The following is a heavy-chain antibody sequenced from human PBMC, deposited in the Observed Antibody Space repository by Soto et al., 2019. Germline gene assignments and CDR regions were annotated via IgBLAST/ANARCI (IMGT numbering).Heavy chain of an antibody. V-gene: IGHV3-30*18. D-gene: IGHD3-3*01. J-gene: IGHJ6*02. CDR2: ISYDGSNK. CDR1: GFTFSSYG. Sequence: PGGSLRLSCAASGFTFSSYGMHLVRQAPGKGLEWGAVISYDGSNKYYADSVKGRFTISRDNSKNTLSLQMNSLRAEDTAVYYCAKGGIFGVVMPGTDVWGQGTTVNVSS. CDR3: AKGGIFGVVMPGTDV.